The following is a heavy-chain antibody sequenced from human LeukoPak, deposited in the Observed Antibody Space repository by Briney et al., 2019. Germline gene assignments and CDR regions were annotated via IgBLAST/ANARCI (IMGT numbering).Heavy chain of an antibody. J-gene: IGHJ4*02. D-gene: IGHD5-18*01. CDR2: INPNSGGT. V-gene: IGHV1-2*02. CDR1: GYTFTGYY. CDR3: AREKNRSLGYSYGLGY. Sequence: ASVKVSCKASGYTFTGYYIHWVGQAPGQGLGWMGWINPNSGGTNYAQKFQGRVTMTRDTSISTAYMELSRLRSGDTAVYYCAREKNRSLGYSYGLGYWGQGTLVTVSS.